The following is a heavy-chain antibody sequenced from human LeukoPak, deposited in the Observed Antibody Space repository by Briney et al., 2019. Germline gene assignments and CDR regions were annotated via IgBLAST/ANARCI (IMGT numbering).Heavy chain of an antibody. Sequence: PGGSLRLSCAASGFTFSSYAMSWVRQAPMKGLEWVSSISASGGSTYYADSVKDRFTISRDNSKNTLYLQMNSLRAEDTALFYCAKGATTSPLNWFDPWGQGTLVTVSS. CDR3: AKGATTSPLNWFDP. CDR1: GFTFSSYA. J-gene: IGHJ5*02. CDR2: ISASGGST. D-gene: IGHD1-26*01. V-gene: IGHV3-23*01.